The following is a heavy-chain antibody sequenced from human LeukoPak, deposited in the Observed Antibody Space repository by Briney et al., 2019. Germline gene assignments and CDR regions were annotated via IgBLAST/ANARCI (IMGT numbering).Heavy chain of an antibody. J-gene: IGHJ6*03. CDR3: ARGVNGFGEFEDPLYYYMDV. CDR1: GFTFSSYW. D-gene: IGHD3-10*01. Sequence: QPGGSLRLSCAASGFTFSSYWMSWVRQAPGKGLEWVTNIKQDGSEKYYVDSVKGRFTISRDNAKNSLYLQMNSLRAEDTAVYYCARGVNGFGEFEDPLYYYMDVWGKGTTVTVSS. CDR2: IKQDGSEK. V-gene: IGHV3-7*01.